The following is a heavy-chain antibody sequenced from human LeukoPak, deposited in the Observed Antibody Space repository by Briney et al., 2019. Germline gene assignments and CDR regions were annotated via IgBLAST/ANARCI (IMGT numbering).Heavy chain of an antibody. CDR2: ISSSGTTI. D-gene: IGHD3-22*01. J-gene: IGHJ4*02. CDR1: GFIFSNYE. V-gene: IGHV3-48*03. Sequence: GGSLRLSCAASGFIFSNYEMNWVRQAPGKGLEWVSYISSSGTTIYYGDSVMGRYTISRDNARNSLYLQMNGLRAEDTAVYYCARGYFDSRGYYSPDTHDCGGQGTLVTVSS. CDR3: ARGYFDSRGYYSPDTHDC.